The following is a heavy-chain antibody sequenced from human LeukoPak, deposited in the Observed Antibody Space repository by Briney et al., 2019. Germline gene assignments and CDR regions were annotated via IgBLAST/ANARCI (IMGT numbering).Heavy chain of an antibody. Sequence: PSETLSLTCTVSGGSISSYYWSWIRQPPGKGLEWIGYIYYSGSTNYNPSLKSRVTISVDTSKNQFSLKLSSVTAADTAVYYCARASGGYGGTPAGYYYGMDVWGQGTTVTVSS. D-gene: IGHD4-23*01. CDR3: ARASGGYGGTPAGYYYGMDV. V-gene: IGHV4-59*01. J-gene: IGHJ6*02. CDR1: GGSISSYY. CDR2: IYYSGST.